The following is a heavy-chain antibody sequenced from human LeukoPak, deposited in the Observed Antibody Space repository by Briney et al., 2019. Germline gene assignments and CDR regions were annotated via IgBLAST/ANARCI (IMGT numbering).Heavy chain of an antibody. CDR2: TYYRSKWYN. CDR1: GDSVSNNTTA. Sequence: SQTFSLTCAISGDSVSNNTTAWNWIRQSPSRGLQWLGRTYYRSKWYNEYAESVKSRININSDTSKNQFSLHLNSVTPEDTAVYYCAKGYSISYWGQGTLVTVSS. J-gene: IGHJ4*02. D-gene: IGHD6-13*01. CDR3: AKGYSISY. V-gene: IGHV6-1*01.